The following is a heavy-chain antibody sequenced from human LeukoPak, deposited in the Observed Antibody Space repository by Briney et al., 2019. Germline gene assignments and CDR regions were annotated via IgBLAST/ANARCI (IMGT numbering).Heavy chain of an antibody. J-gene: IGHJ4*02. CDR1: GDSISSGDYY. D-gene: IGHD2-21*01. V-gene: IGHV4-30-4*01. CDR2: IYYSGST. Sequence: SETLSLTCTVSGDSISSGDYYWGWIRQPPGKGLESIGFIYYSGSTFYNPSLKSRVTVSLDTSKNQFFLRLSSVTAADTAMYYCAKGEPTYCGSYYFDYWGQGTLVTVSS. CDR3: AKGEPTYCGSYYFDY.